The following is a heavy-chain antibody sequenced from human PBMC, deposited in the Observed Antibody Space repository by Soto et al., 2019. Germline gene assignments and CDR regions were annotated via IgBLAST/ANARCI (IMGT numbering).Heavy chain of an antibody. D-gene: IGHD3-10*01. Sequence: QVQLQQWGAGLLKPSETLSLTCAVYGGSFSGYYWSWIRQPPGKGLEWIGEINHSGSTNYNPSFKSRVTISVDTSKNQFSLKLSSVTAADTAVYYCARLVTYYYGSGSPSDYWGQGTLVTVSS. CDR2: INHSGST. CDR1: GGSFSGYY. J-gene: IGHJ4*02. CDR3: ARLVTYYYGSGSPSDY. V-gene: IGHV4-34*01.